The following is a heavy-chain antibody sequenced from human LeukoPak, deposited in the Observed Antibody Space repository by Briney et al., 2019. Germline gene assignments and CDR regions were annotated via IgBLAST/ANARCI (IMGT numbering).Heavy chain of an antibody. D-gene: IGHD5-12*01. CDR2: INHSGST. CDR3: AREPTSGREPTSGRPLNY. J-gene: IGHJ4*02. V-gene: IGHV4-34*01. CDR1: GGSFSDYY. Sequence: SETLSLTCAVYGGSFSDYYWIWLRQPPGKGLEWIGEINHSGSTNSNPSLKSRVTISVDTSKNQFSLKLSSVTAADTAVYYCAREPTSGREPTSGRPLNYWGQGTLVTVSS.